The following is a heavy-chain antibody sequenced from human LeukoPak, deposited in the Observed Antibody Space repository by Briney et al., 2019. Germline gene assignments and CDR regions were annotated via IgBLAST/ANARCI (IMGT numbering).Heavy chain of an antibody. CDR3: ARFRAHYVWWTYAYFNY. CDR1: GYTFTGHY. J-gene: IGHJ4*02. D-gene: IGHD3-16*01. V-gene: IGHV1-2*02. CDR2: INPNNGGT. Sequence: ASVKVSCKASGYTFTGHYIHWVRQAPGQGLEWMGWINPNNGGTNYAQNFQGRVTMTRDTSISTAYMELSRLRSDDTAVYYCARFRAHYVWWTYAYFNYWGQGTLVTVSS.